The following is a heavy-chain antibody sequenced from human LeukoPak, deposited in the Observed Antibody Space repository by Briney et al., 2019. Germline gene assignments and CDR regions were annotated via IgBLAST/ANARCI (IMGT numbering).Heavy chain of an antibody. Sequence: PGGSLRLSRAASGFTFSNNAMSWVRQAPGKGLEWVSGIGSNGGSTIYADSVKGRFTISRDNSKNTMFLQMNSLKAEDTGVYYCAKELSGGWPFDYWGQGTLVTVSS. V-gene: IGHV3-23*01. CDR3: AKELSGGWPFDY. CDR2: IGSNGGST. J-gene: IGHJ4*02. D-gene: IGHD6-19*01. CDR1: GFTFSNNA.